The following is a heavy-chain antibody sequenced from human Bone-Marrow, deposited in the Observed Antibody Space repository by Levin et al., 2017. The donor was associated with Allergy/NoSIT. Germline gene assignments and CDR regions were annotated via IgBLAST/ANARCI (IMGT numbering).Heavy chain of an antibody. V-gene: IGHV3-33*01. D-gene: IGHD2-2*01. CDR3: ARDRVRKVPAPRLSDAFDV. Sequence: GGSLRLSCAASGFTFDSYAMHWVRQAPGGGLEWVAVIWYDGNKKYHEDSVKGRFTISRDNSMNMLYLQMTRLGAEDTGLYYCARDRVRKVPAPRLSDAFDVWGKGTMVAVSS. CDR1: GFTFDSYA. J-gene: IGHJ3*01. CDR2: IWYDGNKK.